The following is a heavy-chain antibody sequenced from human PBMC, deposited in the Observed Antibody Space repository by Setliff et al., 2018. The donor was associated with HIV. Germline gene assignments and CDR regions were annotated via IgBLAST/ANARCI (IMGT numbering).Heavy chain of an antibody. J-gene: IGHJ3*02. Sequence: LRLSCAASGFTFSSYWMHWVRQAPGKGLVWVSRINGDGSSTTYADSVKGRFTISRDNAKNTLYLQMNSLRAEDTAVYYCARGGSYSHGAFDIWGQGTMVT. CDR2: INGDGSST. CDR3: ARGGSYSHGAFDI. CDR1: GFTFSSYW. V-gene: IGHV3-74*01. D-gene: IGHD1-26*01.